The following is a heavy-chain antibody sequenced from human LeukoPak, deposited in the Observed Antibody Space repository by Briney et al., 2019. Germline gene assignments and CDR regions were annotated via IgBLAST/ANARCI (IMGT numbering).Heavy chain of an antibody. CDR2: INPNSGGT. CDR1: GYTSTCYY. Sequence: ASVTVSCKASGYTSTCYYMHWVRQAPGQGLEWMGWINPNSGGTNYAQKFQGRVTMTRDTSISTAYMELSRLRSDDTAVYYCARDSPYSGSSWYGVFDYWGQGTLVTVSS. D-gene: IGHD6-13*01. V-gene: IGHV1-2*02. J-gene: IGHJ4*02. CDR3: ARDSPYSGSSWYGVFDY.